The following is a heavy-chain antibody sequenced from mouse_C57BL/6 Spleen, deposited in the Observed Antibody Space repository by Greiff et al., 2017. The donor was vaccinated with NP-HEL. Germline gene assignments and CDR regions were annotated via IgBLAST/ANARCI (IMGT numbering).Heavy chain of an antibody. D-gene: IGHD2-1*01. CDR1: GYTFTSYW. CDR3: ARRGIYYGNYEGYFDV. Sequence: VQLQQPGAELVKPGASVKLSCKASGYTFTSYWMHWVKQRPGQGLEWIGMIHPNSGSTNYNEKFKSKATLTVDKSSSTAYMQRSSLTSEDSAVYYCARRGIYYGNYEGYFDVWGTGTTVTVSS. J-gene: IGHJ1*03. V-gene: IGHV1-64*01. CDR2: IHPNSGST.